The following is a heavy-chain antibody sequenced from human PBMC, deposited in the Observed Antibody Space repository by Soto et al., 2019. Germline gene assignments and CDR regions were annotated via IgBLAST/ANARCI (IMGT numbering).Heavy chain of an antibody. J-gene: IGHJ4*02. CDR1: GFSFSNYE. CDR2: SRNSDSTT. Sequence: TGGSLRLSCAASGFSFSNYEMNWVRQAPGKGLEWISYSRNSDSTTYYADSVRGRFTISRDNAKNLLHLQMHSLRADDTAVYYCARDNIPGKTTKVVDTWGQGTLVTVSS. D-gene: IGHD2-15*01. CDR3: ARDNIPGKTTKVVDT. V-gene: IGHV3-48*03.